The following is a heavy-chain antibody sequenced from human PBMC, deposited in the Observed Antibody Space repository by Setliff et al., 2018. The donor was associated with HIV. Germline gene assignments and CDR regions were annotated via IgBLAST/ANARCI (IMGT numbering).Heavy chain of an antibody. CDR3: ASEAWTSYRSSSGYYYYYMDV. CDR1: GYSISSGYY. CDR2: IYHSGIT. V-gene: IGHV4-38-2*02. Sequence: SETLSLTCTVSGYSISSGYYWGWIRQPPGKGLEWIGSIYHSGITYYNSSLKSRVTISVDTSKNQFSLKLSSVTAADTAVYYCASEAWTSYRSSSGYYYYYMDVWGKGTTATVSS. D-gene: IGHD6-6*01. J-gene: IGHJ6*03.